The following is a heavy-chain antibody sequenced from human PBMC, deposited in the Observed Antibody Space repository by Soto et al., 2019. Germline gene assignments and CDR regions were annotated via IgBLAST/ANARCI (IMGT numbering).Heavy chain of an antibody. J-gene: IGHJ6*02. CDR2: IDPSDSYT. Sequence: WESLKISCKGSGYSFTSYWISWVRQMPGKGLEWMGRIDPSDSYTNYSPSFQGHVTISADKSISTAYLQWSSLKASDTAMYYCARHGYCTNGVCYATYYYYYGMDVWGQGTTVTVSS. CDR1: GYSFTSYW. V-gene: IGHV5-10-1*01. CDR3: ARHGYCTNGVCYATYYYYYGMDV. D-gene: IGHD2-8*01.